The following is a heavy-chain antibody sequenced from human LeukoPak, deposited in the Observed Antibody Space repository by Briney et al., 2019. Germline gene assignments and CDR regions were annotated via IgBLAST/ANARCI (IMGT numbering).Heavy chain of an antibody. D-gene: IGHD3-16*01. CDR1: GFRFSDYT. CDR2: IGGRGGST. CDR3: GKEGGA. J-gene: IGHJ5*02. Sequence: GGSLRLSCAASGFRFSDYTMTWVRQAPGKGPEWVSAIGGRGGSTYYADSLGGRFTISRDNSKDMLYLQMNSLKVEDTATYYCGKEGGAWGQGTLVTVSS. V-gene: IGHV3-23*01.